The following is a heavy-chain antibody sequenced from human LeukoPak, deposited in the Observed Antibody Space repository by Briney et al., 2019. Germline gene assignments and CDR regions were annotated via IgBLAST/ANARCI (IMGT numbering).Heavy chain of an antibody. Sequence: ASVKVSCKASGYTFTSYDINWVRQATGQGLEWMGWMNPNSGNTGYAQKFQGRVTITRNTSISTAYMELSSLRSEDTAVYYCARGVSARLGELSPSGDYWGQGTLVTVSA. J-gene: IGHJ4*02. CDR3: ARGVSARLGELSPSGDY. CDR2: MNPNSGNT. CDR1: GYTFTSYD. D-gene: IGHD3-16*02. V-gene: IGHV1-8*03.